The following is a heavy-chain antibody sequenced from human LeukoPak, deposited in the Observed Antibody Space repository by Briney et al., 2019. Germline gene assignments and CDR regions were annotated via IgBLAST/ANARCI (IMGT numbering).Heavy chain of an antibody. CDR3: ARGAPFYYSSSSRVGYYFDY. V-gene: IGHV3-48*04. Sequence: GGSLRLSCAASGFTFSSYGMNWVRQAPGKGLEWVSYISSSSSTIYYADSVKGRFTISRDNSKNSLYLQMNSLRAEDTAVYYCARGAPFYYSSSSRVGYYFDYWGQGTLVTVSS. J-gene: IGHJ4*02. CDR1: GFTFSSYG. CDR2: ISSSSSTI. D-gene: IGHD6-6*01.